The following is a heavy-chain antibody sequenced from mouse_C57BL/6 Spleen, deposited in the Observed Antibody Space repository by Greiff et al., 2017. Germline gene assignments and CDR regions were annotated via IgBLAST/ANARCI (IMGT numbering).Heavy chain of an antibody. CDR2: INPNNGGT. D-gene: IGHD1-1*01. V-gene: IGHV1-18*01. CDR3: ARGGYYYGSSPYYYAMDY. J-gene: IGHJ4*01. Sequence: EVKLMESGPELVKPGASVKIPCKASGYTFTDYNMDWVKQSHGKSLEWIGDINPNNGGTIYNQKFKGKATLTVDKSSSTAYMELRSLTSEDTAVYYCARGGYYYGSSPYYYAMDYWGQGTSVTVSS. CDR1: GYTFTDYN.